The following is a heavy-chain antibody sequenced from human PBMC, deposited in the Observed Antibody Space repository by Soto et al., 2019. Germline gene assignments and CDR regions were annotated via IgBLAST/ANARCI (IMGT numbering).Heavy chain of an antibody. Sequence: QPGGSLRLSCAASGFTFSSYSMNWVRQAPGKGLEWVSYISSSSSTIYYADSVKGRFTISRDNAKNSLYLQMNSLRAEDTAVYYCARGAPGRSYGDYEPIDYWGQGT. CDR1: GFTFSSYS. CDR3: ARGAPGRSYGDYEPIDY. V-gene: IGHV3-48*01. J-gene: IGHJ4*02. D-gene: IGHD4-17*01. CDR2: ISSSSSTI.